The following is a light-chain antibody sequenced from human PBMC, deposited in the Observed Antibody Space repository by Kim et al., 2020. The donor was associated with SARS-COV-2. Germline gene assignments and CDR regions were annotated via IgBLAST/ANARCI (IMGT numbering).Light chain of an antibody. Sequence: EIVMTQSPATLSVSPGETVTLSCRTSQSVKTDLAWYQQKPGQAPRLLFYSASTRATGIPARFSGSGSGTEFTLTISSLQSEDSAVFYCQQYNNNWPPGGTFGLGTKVDIK. CDR2: SAS. CDR3: QQYNNNWPPGGT. J-gene: IGKJ2*02. V-gene: IGKV3-15*01. CDR1: QSVKTD.